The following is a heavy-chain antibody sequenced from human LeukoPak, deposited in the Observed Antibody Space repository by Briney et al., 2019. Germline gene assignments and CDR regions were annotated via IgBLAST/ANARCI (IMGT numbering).Heavy chain of an antibody. CDR2: IYHSGST. CDR3: ARHYDFWSGYYN. V-gene: IGHV4-38-2*02. J-gene: IGHJ4*02. CDR1: GYSISSGDY. Sequence: SETLSLTCTVSGYSISSGDYWGWIRQPPGKGLEWIGSIYHSGSTYYNPSLKSRVTISVDTSKNQFSLKLSSVTAADTAVYYCARHYDFWSGYYNWGQGTLVTVSS. D-gene: IGHD3-3*01.